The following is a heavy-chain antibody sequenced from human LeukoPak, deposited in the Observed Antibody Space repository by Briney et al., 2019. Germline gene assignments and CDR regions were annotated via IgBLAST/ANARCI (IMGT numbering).Heavy chain of an antibody. CDR2: IYSAGST. V-gene: IGHV3-66*01. CDR1: GFAVSSNY. Sequence: GGSLRLSCAASGFAVSSNYMSWVRQAPGKGLEWVSFIYSAGSTYYADSVKGRFTISGDNSKNTLYLQMNSLRAEDTAVYYCARRSNWFDPWGQGTLVTVSS. CDR3: ARRSNWFDP. J-gene: IGHJ5*02.